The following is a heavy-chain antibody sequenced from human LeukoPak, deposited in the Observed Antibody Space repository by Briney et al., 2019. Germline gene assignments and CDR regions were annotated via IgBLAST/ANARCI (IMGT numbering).Heavy chain of an antibody. CDR2: INTAGDT. CDR1: GFTFSTYD. CDR3: VRAPPGSGWLVDY. Sequence: AGSLRLSCAASGFTFSTYDMLWVRQATGKGLEWVSAINTAGDTYYSGSVRGRFTISREKAENSLYLQMNSLRAGDTAVFYCVRAPPGSGWLVDYWGQGTLVTVSS. V-gene: IGHV3-13*04. J-gene: IGHJ4*02. D-gene: IGHD6-19*01.